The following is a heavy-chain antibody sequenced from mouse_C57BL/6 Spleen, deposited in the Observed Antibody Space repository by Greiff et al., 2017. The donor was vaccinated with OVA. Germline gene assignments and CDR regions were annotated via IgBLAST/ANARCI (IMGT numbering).Heavy chain of an antibody. CDR3: AVAPHITPVKRVYFDY. CDR2: IYPRSGNT. V-gene: IGHV1-81*01. D-gene: IGHD1-1*01. CDR1: GYTFTSYG. J-gene: IGHJ2*01. Sequence: QVQLQQSGAELARPGASVTLSCTASGYTFTSYGISWVKQRTGQGLEWIGEIYPRSGNTYYNEKFKGKATLTADKSSSTAYTELRSLTSEDSAVYSCAVAPHITPVKRVYFDYWGQGTTLTVSS.